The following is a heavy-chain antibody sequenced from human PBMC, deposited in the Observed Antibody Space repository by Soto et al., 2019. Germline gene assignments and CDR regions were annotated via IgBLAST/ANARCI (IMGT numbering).Heavy chain of an antibody. CDR2: IQHNGST. V-gene: IGHV4-4*02. J-gene: IGHJ6*02. D-gene: IGHD1-20*01. CDR1: GGSISSGNW. CDR3: AADGPQRYYYYGMDV. Sequence: QVQLQESGPGLVKPSGTLSLTCAVSGGSISSGNWWSWVRQSPRKGLEWIGEIQHNGSTNYNPALEPRVSISIDKSNNQFSLKLSSVTAADTAVYYCAADGPQRYYYYGMDVWGQGTTVTVSS.